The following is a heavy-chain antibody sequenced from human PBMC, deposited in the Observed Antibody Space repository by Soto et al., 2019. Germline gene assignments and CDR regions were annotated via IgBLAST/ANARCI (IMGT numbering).Heavy chain of an antibody. J-gene: IGHJ6*02. D-gene: IGHD1-26*01. CDR3: ATNSIVGARVPYYYYGMDV. V-gene: IGHV4-59*08. Sequence: QVQLQESGPGLVKPSETLSLTCTVSGGSISSYYWSWIRQPPGKGLEWIGYIYYSGSTNYNPSLKSRVTISVDTSKNQFYLKLSSVTAADTAVYYCATNSIVGARVPYYYYGMDVWGQGTTVTVSS. CDR2: IYYSGST. CDR1: GGSISSYY.